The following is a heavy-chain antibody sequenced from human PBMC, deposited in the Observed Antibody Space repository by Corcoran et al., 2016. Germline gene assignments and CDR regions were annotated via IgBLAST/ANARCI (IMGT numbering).Heavy chain of an antibody. CDR2: INPSGGST. CDR1: GYTFTSYY. CDR3: ARDRGAAVGENYVDY. D-gene: IGHD6-13*01. V-gene: IGHV1-46*01. Sequence: QVQLVQSGAEVKKPGASVKVSCKASGYTFTSYYMHWVRQAPGQGLEWMGIINPSGGSTSYAQKFQGRVTMTRDTSTSTVYMELSSLRSEDTAVYYCARDRGAAVGENYVDYWGQGTLVTVSS. J-gene: IGHJ4*02.